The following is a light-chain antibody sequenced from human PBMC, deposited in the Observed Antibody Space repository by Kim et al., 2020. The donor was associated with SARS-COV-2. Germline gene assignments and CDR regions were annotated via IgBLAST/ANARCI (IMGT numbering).Light chain of an antibody. CDR3: QQAGSFPRT. V-gene: IGKV1-12*01. Sequence: DIQMIQSPSSVSASVGDRVTIACRASQDISGRLAWFQQKPGKAPQLLIYDGSSLQSGVPSRFSGSGSGTDFTLTISSVQSEDFATYYCQQAGSFPRTFGQGTKVEI. CDR2: DGS. CDR1: QDISGR. J-gene: IGKJ1*01.